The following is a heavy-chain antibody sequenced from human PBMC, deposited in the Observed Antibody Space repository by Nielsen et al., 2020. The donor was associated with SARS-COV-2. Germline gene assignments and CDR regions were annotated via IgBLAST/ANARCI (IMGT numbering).Heavy chain of an antibody. J-gene: IGHJ4*02. D-gene: IGHD3-22*01. CDR2: INAGNANT. CDR3: ARTDYYDSSGYYLDY. CDR1: GGTFSSYA. V-gene: IGHV1-3*01. Sequence: ASVKVSCKASGGTFSSYAISWVRQAPGQRLEWMGWINAGNANTKYSQKFQGRVTITADESTSTAYMELSSLRSEDTAVYYCARTDYYDSSGYYLDYWGQGTLVTVSS.